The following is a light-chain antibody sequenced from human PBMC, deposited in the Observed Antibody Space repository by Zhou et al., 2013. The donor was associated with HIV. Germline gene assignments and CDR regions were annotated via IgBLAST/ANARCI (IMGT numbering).Light chain of an antibody. Sequence: IQMTQSPSTLSASVGDRVTMTCRASQVINSAVAWYQQQPGKPPKLLIYDAFTLHHDVPPRFSGSGSGSDFALTISSLQPVATYYCQQFNSYPLTFGGGTKVE. CDR2: DAF. V-gene: IGKV1-13*02. CDR3: QQFNSYPLT. CDR1: QVINSA. J-gene: IGKJ4*01.